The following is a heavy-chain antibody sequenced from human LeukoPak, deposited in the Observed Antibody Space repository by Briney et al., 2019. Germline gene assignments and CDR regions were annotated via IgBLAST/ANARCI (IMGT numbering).Heavy chain of an antibody. Sequence: SETLSLTCTVSGGSISSSSSYWGWIRQPPGKGLEWIGSVRYSGKTYYNPSLKSRVTISVDTSKNQFSLKLSSVTAAGTAVYYCASSIVVVPAAMGYWFDPWGQGTLVTVSS. CDR2: VRYSGKT. CDR3: ASSIVVVPAAMGYWFDP. V-gene: IGHV4-39*07. D-gene: IGHD2-2*01. J-gene: IGHJ5*02. CDR1: GGSISSSSSY.